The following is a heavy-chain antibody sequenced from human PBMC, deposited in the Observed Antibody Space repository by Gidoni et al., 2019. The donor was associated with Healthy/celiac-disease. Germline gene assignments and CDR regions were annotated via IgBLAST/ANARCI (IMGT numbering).Heavy chain of an antibody. J-gene: IGHJ3*02. CDR3: ASYGYAAAGPDAFDI. V-gene: IGHV5-10-1*03. CDR1: EYSFTSYW. CDR2: IDPSDSYT. D-gene: IGHD6-13*01. Sequence: EVQLVQSGAEVKKPGESLRITCKGSEYSFTSYWISWVRQMPGKGLEWMGRIDPSDSYTNYSPSFQGHVTISADKSISTAYLQWSSLKASDTAMYYCASYGYAAAGPDAFDIWGQGTMVTVSS.